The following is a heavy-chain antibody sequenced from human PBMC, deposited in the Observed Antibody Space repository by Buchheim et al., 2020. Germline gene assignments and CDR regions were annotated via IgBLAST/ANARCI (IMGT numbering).Heavy chain of an antibody. CDR2: ISGSGGSE. CDR3: AKDLNYLGVATGTNYNYGMDV. V-gene: IGHV3-23*04. J-gene: IGHJ6*02. CDR1: GFTFSTYA. D-gene: IGHD1/OR15-1a*01. Sequence: EVLLVESGGGLIQPGGSLRLSCAASGFTFSTYAMSWVRQAPGKGLEWVSSISGSGGSEYYADSVKGRFTISRDKSKNPMFLHLNSLRAEDTAVYYCAKDLNYLGVATGTNYNYGMDVWGQGTT.